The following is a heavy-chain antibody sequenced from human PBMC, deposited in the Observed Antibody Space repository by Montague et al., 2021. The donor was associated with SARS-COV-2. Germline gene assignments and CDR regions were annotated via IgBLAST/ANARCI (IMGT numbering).Heavy chain of an antibody. CDR3: ARVRYYGSGASLGMDV. CDR1: GGSFSGYY. D-gene: IGHD3-10*01. Sequence: SETLSLTCAVYGGSFSGYYWSWIRQPPGKGLEWIGEIKHSGSTNYNPSLKSRVTISVDTSKNQFSLKLSSVTAADTAVYYCARVRYYGSGASLGMDVWAKGPRSPSP. CDR2: IKHSGST. V-gene: IGHV4-34*01. J-gene: IGHJ6*02.